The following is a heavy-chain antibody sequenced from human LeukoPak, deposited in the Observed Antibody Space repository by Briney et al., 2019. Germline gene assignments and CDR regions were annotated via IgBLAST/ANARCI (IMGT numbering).Heavy chain of an antibody. CDR1: GFTFSNAW. CDR3: ASYCSGGSCSAFDY. J-gene: IGHJ4*02. D-gene: IGHD2-15*01. Sequence: QPGGSLRLSCAASGFTFSNAWMSWVRQAPGKGLEWVSAISNNGGYTYYADSVQGRFTISRDNSKNTLYLQMNSLRAEDTAVYYCASYCSGGSCSAFDYWGQGTLVTVSS. V-gene: IGHV3-66*02. CDR2: ISNNGGYT.